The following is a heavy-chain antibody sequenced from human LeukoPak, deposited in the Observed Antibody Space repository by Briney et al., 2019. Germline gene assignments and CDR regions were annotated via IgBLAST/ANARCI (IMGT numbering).Heavy chain of an antibody. V-gene: IGHV3-64D*09. CDR2: ISDSGGST. CDR3: VRGYSFGPYGMDV. J-gene: IGHJ6*02. Sequence: GGSLRLSCSASGFPFSSYAMHWVRQAPGKGLEYVSAISDSGGSTYYADSVKGRFTISRDNFKNTLYLQMSSLRAEDTAVYFCVRGYSFGPYGMDVWGQGTTVTVSS. D-gene: IGHD2-15*01. CDR1: GFPFSSYA.